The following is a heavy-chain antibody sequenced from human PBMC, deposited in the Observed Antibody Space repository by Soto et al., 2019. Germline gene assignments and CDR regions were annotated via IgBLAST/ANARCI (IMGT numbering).Heavy chain of an antibody. CDR1: GYSVTSGHSY. CDR3: ARARSDSAGSILGRRMDV. D-gene: IGHD3-9*01. V-gene: IGHV4-61*03. CDR2: IFFTGAT. Sequence: QVQLQESGPGLVKPSETLSLICIVSGYSVTSGHSYWSWIRQPPGKGLEWIGHIFFTGATTYSPSLKSRVTMSLDTSKSHFSLILTSVTAADSATYFCARARSDSAGSILGRRMDVWGHGTTVTVSS. J-gene: IGHJ6*02.